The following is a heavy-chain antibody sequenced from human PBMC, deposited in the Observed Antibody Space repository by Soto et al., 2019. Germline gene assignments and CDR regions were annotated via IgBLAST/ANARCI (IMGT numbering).Heavy chain of an antibody. Sequence: EVQLLESGGGLVQPGGSLRLSCAASGFTFSSYAMSWVRQAPGKGLEWVSAISGSGGSTYYADSVKGRFTISRDNSKNTLYLQMNSLRAEYTAVYYCAKSLGYCTNGVCLYFDYWGQGTLVTVSS. J-gene: IGHJ4*02. CDR1: GFTFSSYA. D-gene: IGHD2-8*01. V-gene: IGHV3-23*01. CDR3: AKSLGYCTNGVCLYFDY. CDR2: ISGSGGST.